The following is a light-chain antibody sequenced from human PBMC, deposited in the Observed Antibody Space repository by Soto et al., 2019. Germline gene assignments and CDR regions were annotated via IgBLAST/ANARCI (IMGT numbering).Light chain of an antibody. Sequence: DIQMTQSPSTLSASVGDRVIITCRASQSISRWLVWYQQKPGKAPKLLIYRASDLESGVPSRFSGSGSGTEFTLTISSLQPDDFATYYCQQYKTFSVTFGPGTTVDIK. CDR1: QSISRW. J-gene: IGKJ3*01. CDR3: QQYKTFSVT. CDR2: RAS. V-gene: IGKV1-5*03.